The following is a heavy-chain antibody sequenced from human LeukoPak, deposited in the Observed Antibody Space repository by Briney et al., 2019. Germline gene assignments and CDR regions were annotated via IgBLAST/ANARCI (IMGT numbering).Heavy chain of an antibody. J-gene: IGHJ6*03. CDR2: IRSKAYGGTT. D-gene: IGHD2-2*01. V-gene: IGHV3-49*04. CDR1: GFTFGDYA. Sequence: GGSLRLSCTASGFTFGDYAMSWVRQAPGKGLEWVGFIRSKAYGGTTEYAASVKGRLTISGDDSKSIAYLQMNSLKTEDTAVYYCTRDPLNIVVVPAAISYYYYYMDVWGKGTTVTISS. CDR3: TRDPLNIVVVPAAISYYYYYMDV.